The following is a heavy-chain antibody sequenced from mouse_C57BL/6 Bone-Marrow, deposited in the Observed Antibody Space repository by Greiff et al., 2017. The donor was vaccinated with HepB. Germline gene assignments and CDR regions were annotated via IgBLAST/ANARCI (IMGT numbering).Heavy chain of an antibody. CDR1: GFNIKDDY. CDR3: THYYYGSSYGGYFDV. D-gene: IGHD1-1*01. J-gene: IGHJ1*03. V-gene: IGHV14-4*01. Sequence: VQLKESGAELVRPGASVKLSCTASGFNIKDDYMHWVKQRPEQGLEWIGWIDPENGDTEYASKFQGKATITADTSSNTAYLQLSSLTSEDTAVYYCTHYYYGSSYGGYFDVWGTGTTVTVSS. CDR2: IDPENGDT.